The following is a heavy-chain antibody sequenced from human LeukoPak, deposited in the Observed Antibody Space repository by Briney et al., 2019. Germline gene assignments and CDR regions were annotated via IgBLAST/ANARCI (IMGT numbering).Heavy chain of an antibody. CDR2: INPSGGST. V-gene: IGHV1-46*01. D-gene: IGHD3-9*01. Sequence: GASVKVSCKASGYTFTGYYMHWVRQAPGQGLEWMGIINPSGGSTSYAQKFQGRVTMTRDMSTSTVYMELSSLRSEDTAVYYCARGSAGVLRYFDWLLLDWWFDPWGQGTLVTVSS. J-gene: IGHJ5*02. CDR3: ARGSAGVLRYFDWLLLDWWFDP. CDR1: GYTFTGYY.